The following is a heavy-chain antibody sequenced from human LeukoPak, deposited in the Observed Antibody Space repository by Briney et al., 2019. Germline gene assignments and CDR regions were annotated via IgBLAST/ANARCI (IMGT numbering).Heavy chain of an antibody. V-gene: IGHV3-23*01. D-gene: IGHD5-18*01. CDR2: ISGGGDIT. J-gene: IGHJ4*02. CDR3: AKDSASGYSYGFWDY. CDR1: GFNFANHA. Sequence: GGSLRLSCAASGFNFANHAMSWVRQTPGKGREWVSAISGGGDITYYADSVTGRFTISRDNSKDTLFLQMHSLRPGDTAVYYCAKDSASGYSYGFWDYWGQGTLVTVSS.